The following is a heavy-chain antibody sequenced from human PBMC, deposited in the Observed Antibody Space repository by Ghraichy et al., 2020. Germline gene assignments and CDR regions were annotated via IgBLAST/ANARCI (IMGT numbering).Heavy chain of an antibody. Sequence: GGSLRHSCAASGFTFSSYAMRWVRQAPGKGLEWVSGISNSGATTLYADSVKGRFTISRDNSKNTLYLQMDSLRAEDTAVYYCAKPPATSSGGYFFNYWGQGTLVTVSS. D-gene: IGHD1-26*01. CDR2: ISNSGATT. CDR1: GFTFSSYA. J-gene: IGHJ4*02. CDR3: AKPPATSSGGYFFNY. V-gene: IGHV3-23*01.